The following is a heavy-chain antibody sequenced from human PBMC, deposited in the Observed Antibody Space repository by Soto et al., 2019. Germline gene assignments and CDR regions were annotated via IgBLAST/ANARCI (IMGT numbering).Heavy chain of an antibody. Sequence: QVQLVESGGGVVQPGRSLRLSCAASGFTFSSYAMHWVRQAPGKGLEWVAVISYDGSNKYYADSVKGRFTISRDNSKNXXYXQXXSLRAEDTAVYYCARRLPYDYSLIMPYYYYYGMDVWGQGTTVTVSS. J-gene: IGHJ6*02. CDR3: ARRLPYDYSLIMPYYYYYGMDV. V-gene: IGHV3-30-3*01. CDR1: GFTFSSYA. D-gene: IGHD5-12*01. CDR2: ISYDGSNK.